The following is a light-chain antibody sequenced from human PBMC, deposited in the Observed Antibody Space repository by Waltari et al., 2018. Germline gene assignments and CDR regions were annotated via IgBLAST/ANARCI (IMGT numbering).Light chain of an antibody. V-gene: IGKV3-20*01. CDR1: QSVINY. Sequence: VLTQSPGTLSLSPGERATLSCRASQSVINYLAWYQQKPGRAPRLLIYHASTRATGIPDRLSGSGSGTDFSLTISRLEPEDFAVYYCQKYDSLPATFGQGTRVEIK. J-gene: IGKJ1*01. CDR3: QKYDSLPAT. CDR2: HAS.